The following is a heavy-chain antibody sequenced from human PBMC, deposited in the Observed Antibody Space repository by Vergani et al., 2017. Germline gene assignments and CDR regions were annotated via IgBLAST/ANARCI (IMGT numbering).Heavy chain of an antibody. V-gene: IGHV3-21*01. Sequence: EVQLVESGGGLGKPGGSLRLSCAASGFTFSSYSMNWVRQAPGKGLEWVSSISSSSSYIYYADSVKGRFTISRDNAKNSLYLQMNSLRAEDTAVYYCARHRGSSWYSNSFDIWGQGTMVTVSS. D-gene: IGHD6-13*01. CDR2: ISSSSSYI. CDR3: ARHRGSSWYSNSFDI. CDR1: GFTFSSYS. J-gene: IGHJ3*02.